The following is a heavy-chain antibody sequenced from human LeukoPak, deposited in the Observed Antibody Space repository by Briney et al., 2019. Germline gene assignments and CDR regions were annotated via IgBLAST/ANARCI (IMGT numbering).Heavy chain of an antibody. CDR3: ARDAGWVATNAADY. J-gene: IGHJ4*02. CDR1: GFTFSSYS. V-gene: IGHV3-21*01. D-gene: IGHD5-12*01. CDR2: ISSSSSYI. Sequence: GGSLRLSCAASGFTFSSYSMNWVRQAPGKGLEWVSSISSSSSYIYYADSVKGRFTISRDNAKSSLYLQMNSLRAEDTAVYYCARDAGWVATNAADYWGQGTLVTVSS.